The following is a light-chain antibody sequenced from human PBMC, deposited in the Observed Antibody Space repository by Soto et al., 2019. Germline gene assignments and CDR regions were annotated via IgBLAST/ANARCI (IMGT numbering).Light chain of an antibody. CDR2: LAA. Sequence: IVMTQSPLALPVTPGEPASISCRSSQSLRHSNGYIYLDWYLQKPGQSPQLLIYLAATRASGVTARCIGSGSCTDVTLEISSVQDDDVGVYYCIQALRTRLYTFGQGTKLEIK. V-gene: IGKV2-28*01. CDR3: IQALRTRLYT. J-gene: IGKJ2*01. CDR1: QSLRHSNGYIY.